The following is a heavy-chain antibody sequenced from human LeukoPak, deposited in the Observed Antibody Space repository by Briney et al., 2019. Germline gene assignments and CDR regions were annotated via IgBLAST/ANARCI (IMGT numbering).Heavy chain of an antibody. D-gene: IGHD3-22*01. J-gene: IGHJ3*02. V-gene: IGHV4-59*01. Sequence: PPETLPLTCTVSGGSISRYYWSWIRQPPGKGLEWIGYIYYSGSTNYNPSLKSRVTISVDTSKNQFSLKLSSVTAADTAVYYCARWGIDYYDSSGYSGFVAFDIWGQGTMVTVSS. CDR2: IYYSGST. CDR3: ARWGIDYYDSSGYSGFVAFDI. CDR1: GGSISRYY.